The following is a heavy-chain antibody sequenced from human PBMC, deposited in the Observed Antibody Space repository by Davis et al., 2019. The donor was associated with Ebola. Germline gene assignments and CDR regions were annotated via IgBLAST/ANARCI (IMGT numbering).Heavy chain of an antibody. D-gene: IGHD3-22*01. J-gene: IGHJ3*01. CDR2: ISSSSYTI. CDR3: ARDPGYYDSSGYNDAFDV. V-gene: IGHV3-48*02. CDR1: GFTFSSYS. Sequence: PGGSLRLSCAASGFTFSSYSMNWVRQAPGKGLEWISYISSSSYTIQYEDSVKGRFTISRDNAKNSLYLQMNSLRDEDTAVYYCARDPGYYDSSGYNDAFDVWGQGTMVTVSS.